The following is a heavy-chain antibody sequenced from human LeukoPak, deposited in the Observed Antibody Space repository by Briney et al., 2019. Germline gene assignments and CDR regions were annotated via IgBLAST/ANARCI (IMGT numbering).Heavy chain of an antibody. D-gene: IGHD3-9*01. V-gene: IGHV4-39*02. Sequence: SETLSLTCTVSGDSISTSTYYWGWIRQPPGKGLEWIGSIFYSGSTYYNPSLKSRVTISIDPSKNDFSPRLTSVTATDTDVCFCTRGSYDVLTGRSTLGEYWGQGTLVAVSS. J-gene: IGHJ4*02. CDR3: TRGSYDVLTGRSTLGEY. CDR1: GDSISTSTYY. CDR2: IFYSGST.